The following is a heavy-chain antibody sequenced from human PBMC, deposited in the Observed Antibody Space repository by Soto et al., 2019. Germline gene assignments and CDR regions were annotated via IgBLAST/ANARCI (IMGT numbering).Heavy chain of an antibody. V-gene: IGHV1-18*01. CDR3: ARDQGITTFGVYSMYYYGMDV. Sequence: QVQLVQSGAEVKKPGASVKVSCKASGYTFTNSGINWVRQAPGQGLEWMGWISTDNGNTNYAQHLQGRVSMTTDTSTSTTYMDLRSLRSDDTAMYYCARDQGITTFGVYSMYYYGMDVWGQGTTVTVSS. J-gene: IGHJ6*02. CDR1: GYTFTNSG. CDR2: ISTDNGNT. D-gene: IGHD3-3*01.